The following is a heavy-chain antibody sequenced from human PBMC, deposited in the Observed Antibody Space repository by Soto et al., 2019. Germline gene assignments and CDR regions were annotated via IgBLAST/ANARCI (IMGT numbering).Heavy chain of an antibody. CDR1: GGSISSGGYS. J-gene: IGHJ4*02. D-gene: IGHD1-26*01. CDR2: IYHSGST. Sequence: PSETLSLTCAVSGGSISSGGYSWSWIRQPPGKGLEWIGYIYHSGSTYYNPSLKSRVTISVDTSKKQFSLKLSSVTAADTAVYYCARGSAGEKWERLPSFDYWGQGSLVTVS. CDR3: ARGSAGEKWERLPSFDY. V-gene: IGHV4-30-2*01.